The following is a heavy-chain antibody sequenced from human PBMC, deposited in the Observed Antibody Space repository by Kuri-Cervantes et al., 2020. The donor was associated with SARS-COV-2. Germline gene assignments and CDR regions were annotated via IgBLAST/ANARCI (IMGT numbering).Heavy chain of an antibody. Sequence: ESLKISCAVYGGSFSGYYWSSIRQPPGKGVEWIGKINHSGSTNYNQSLKSRVIITVDTSKNQFFLKLSSVTAADTAVYYCARGRAFVGNWGQGTLVTVSS. J-gene: IGHJ4*02. CDR2: INHSGST. D-gene: IGHD3-16*01. CDR3: ARGRAFVGN. V-gene: IGHV4-34*01. CDR1: GGSFSGYY.